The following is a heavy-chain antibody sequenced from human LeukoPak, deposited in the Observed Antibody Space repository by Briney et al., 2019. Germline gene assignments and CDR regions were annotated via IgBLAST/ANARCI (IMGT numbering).Heavy chain of an antibody. CDR3: ARDRPIVATIVNHPNWFDP. CDR2: FDPEDGET. Sequence: ASVKVSCQVSGYTLTELTMHWVRQAPGKGLEWMGGFDPEDGETIYAQKFQGTVTMTDDTSTDTAYMELRSLRSDDTAVYYCARDRPIVATIVNHPNWFDPWGQGTLVNVSS. V-gene: IGHV1-24*01. CDR1: GYTLTELT. D-gene: IGHD5-12*01. J-gene: IGHJ5*02.